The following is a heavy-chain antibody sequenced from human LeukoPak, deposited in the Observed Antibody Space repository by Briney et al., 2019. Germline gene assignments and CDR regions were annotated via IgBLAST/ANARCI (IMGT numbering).Heavy chain of an antibody. J-gene: IGHJ4*02. V-gene: IGHV3-20*04. CDR2: INWNGGSR. Sequence: PGGSLRLSCAASGFKFDDYGMSWVRQVPGKGLEWVSGINWNGGSRGYADSVKGRFTISRDNAKNSLYLQMNSLRAEDTAVYYCARDSEFGGIDYWGQGTLVTVSS. CDR3: ARDSEFGGIDY. D-gene: IGHD3-16*01. CDR1: GFKFDDYG.